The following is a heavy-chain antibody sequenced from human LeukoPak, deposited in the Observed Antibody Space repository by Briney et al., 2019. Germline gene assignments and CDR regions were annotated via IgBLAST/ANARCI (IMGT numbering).Heavy chain of an antibody. CDR2: IYWDDDK. Sequence: VSGPTLVNPTQTLTLTCTFSGFSLRASGVGVGWIPQPPGKALEWLALIYWDDDKRYSPSLKSRLTITKDTSKNQVVLTMTNMDPVDTATYYCAHVDSSGYYLLFDYWGQGTLVTVSS. CDR1: GFSLRASGVG. V-gene: IGHV2-5*02. CDR3: AHVDSSGYYLLFDY. J-gene: IGHJ4*02. D-gene: IGHD3-22*01.